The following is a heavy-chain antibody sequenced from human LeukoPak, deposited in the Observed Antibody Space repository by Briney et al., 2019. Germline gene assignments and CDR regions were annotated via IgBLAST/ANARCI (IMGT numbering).Heavy chain of an antibody. CDR2: INPDGSRT. CDR3: SRDFNGRNDF. V-gene: IGHV3-74*01. J-gene: IGHJ4*02. Sequence: GGSLRLSCAASGFTFSRFWMHWVGQAPGKGLVWVSRINPDGSRTDYAESVKGRFTISRDNAQNTLALEMNSLGDEDTAVYYCSRDFNGRNDFWGQGTLVTVSS. CDR1: GFTFSRFW. D-gene: IGHD1-14*01.